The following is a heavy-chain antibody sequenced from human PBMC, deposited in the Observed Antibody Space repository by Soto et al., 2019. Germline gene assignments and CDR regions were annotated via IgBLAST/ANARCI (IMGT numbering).Heavy chain of an antibody. V-gene: IGHV3-30*19. CDR3: ARVGTTGGLDV. CDR1: GFTFRSYV. CDR2: TSYAGSDK. D-gene: IGHD3-16*01. J-gene: IGHJ1*01. Sequence: QVQLVESGGGVVQPGTSLRVSCVGSGFTFRSYVIHWVRQAPGKGLEWVALTSYAGSDKYYGDSVRGRFTISRDNSRNTVDLQMDNLRLEDTALYYSARVGTTGGLDVWGQGTLVSV.